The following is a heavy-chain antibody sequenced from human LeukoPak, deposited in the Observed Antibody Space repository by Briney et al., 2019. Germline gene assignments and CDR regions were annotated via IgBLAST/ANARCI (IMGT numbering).Heavy chain of an antibody. V-gene: IGHV4-61*02. CDR2: IYTSGST. J-gene: IGHJ4*02. D-gene: IGHD1-14*01. CDR3: ATGAGDFDH. Sequence: SETLSLTCTVSGGSIGSGSYYWSWIRQPAGKGLEWIGRIYTSGSTHYNPSLKSRVTISVDTSKNQFSLNLNSVTAADTAVCYCATGAGDFDHWGQGILVTVSS. CDR1: GGSIGSGSYY.